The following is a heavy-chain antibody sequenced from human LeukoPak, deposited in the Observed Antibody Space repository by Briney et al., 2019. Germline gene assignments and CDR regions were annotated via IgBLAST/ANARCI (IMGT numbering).Heavy chain of an antibody. CDR3: ARLYDILTGRNWFDP. CDR1: GGSFSGYY. V-gene: IGHV4-34*01. J-gene: IGHJ5*02. CDR2: INHSGST. D-gene: IGHD3-9*01. Sequence: SETLSITCAVYGGSFSGYYWSWIRQPPGKGLEWIGAINHSGSTNYNPSLNSRVTISVDTSKNQFSLKLSSVTAADTAVYYCARLYDILTGRNWFDPWGQGPLVTVPS.